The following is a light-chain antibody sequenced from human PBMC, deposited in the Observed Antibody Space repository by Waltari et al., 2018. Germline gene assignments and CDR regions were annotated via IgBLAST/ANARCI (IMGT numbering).Light chain of an antibody. CDR1: DSDVVAYDF. CDR3: SSYTTSSAPGV. Sequence: QSALTQPASVSGSPGQSINISCSGTDSDVVAYDFVSWYQQHPGKAPHLIIYEVSNRPSGISNRFSAPKSGNTASLTISGLQAEDEADYYCSSYTTSSAPGVFGTGTRVTVL. J-gene: IGLJ1*01. CDR2: EVS. V-gene: IGLV2-14*03.